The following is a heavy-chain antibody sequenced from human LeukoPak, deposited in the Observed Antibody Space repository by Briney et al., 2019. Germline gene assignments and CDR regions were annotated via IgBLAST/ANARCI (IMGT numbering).Heavy chain of an antibody. CDR1: GFTFSSYA. CDR3: AKGWLYSSSSGPDY. J-gene: IGHJ4*02. CDR2: ISGSGGST. D-gene: IGHD6-6*01. V-gene: IGHV3-23*01. Sequence: GSLRLSCAASGFTFSSYAMSWVRQASGKGLEWVSAISGSGGSTYYADSVKGRFTISRDNSKNTLYLQMNSLRAEDTAVYYCAKGWLYSSSSGPDYWGQGTLITVSS.